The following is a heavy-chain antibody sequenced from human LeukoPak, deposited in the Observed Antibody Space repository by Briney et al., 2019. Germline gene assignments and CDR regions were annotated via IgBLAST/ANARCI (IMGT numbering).Heavy chain of an antibody. V-gene: IGHV1-8*03. CDR3: ARGGAAAGNAFDY. J-gene: IGHJ4*02. Sequence: ASVKVSCKASGYTFTSYDINWVRQATGQGLEWMGWMNPNSGNTGYAQKFQGRVTITRSTSISTAYMELSSLRSEDTAVYYCARGGAAAGNAFDYWGQGTLVTVSS. D-gene: IGHD6-13*01. CDR2: MNPNSGNT. CDR1: GYTFTSYD.